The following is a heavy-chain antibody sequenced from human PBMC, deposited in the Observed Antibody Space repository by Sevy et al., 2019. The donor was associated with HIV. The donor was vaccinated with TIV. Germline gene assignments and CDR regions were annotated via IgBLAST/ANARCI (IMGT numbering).Heavy chain of an antibody. Sequence: SETLSLTCTVSGGSISSSSYYWGWIRQPPGKGLEWIGSIYYSGSTYYNPSLKSRVTISVETSKNQFSLKLSSVTAAETAVYYCARTRDYYDSSGYGYWGQGTLVTVSS. J-gene: IGHJ4*02. CDR3: ARTRDYYDSSGYGY. D-gene: IGHD3-22*01. V-gene: IGHV4-39*01. CDR1: GGSISSSSYY. CDR2: IYYSGST.